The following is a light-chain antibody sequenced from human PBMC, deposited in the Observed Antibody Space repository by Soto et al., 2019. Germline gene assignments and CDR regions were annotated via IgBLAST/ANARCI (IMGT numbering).Light chain of an antibody. V-gene: IGKV1-5*03. Sequence: DIQMTQSPSILPASVGDRVTITCRASQSISSWLAWFQQKPGKAPNLLIYKASTLESGVPSRFSGSRSGTEFTLTISSLQPDDFATYYCQQYSGYPLTFGGGTTVEI. CDR3: QQYSGYPLT. CDR1: QSISSW. J-gene: IGKJ4*01. CDR2: KAS.